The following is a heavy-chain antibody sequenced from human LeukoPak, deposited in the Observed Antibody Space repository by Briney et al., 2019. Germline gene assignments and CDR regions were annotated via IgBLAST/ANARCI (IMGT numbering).Heavy chain of an antibody. CDR3: AKMAGMTRQVYYMDV. CDR1: GYTFTSYG. V-gene: IGHV1-18*01. Sequence: GASVKVSCKASGYTFTSYGISWVRQAPGQGLEWMGWISAYNGNTNYAQKLQGRVTMTTDTSTSTAYMELRSLRSDDTAVYYCAKMAGMTRQVYYMDVWGKGATVTVSS. CDR2: ISAYNGNT. D-gene: IGHD1-1*01. J-gene: IGHJ6*03.